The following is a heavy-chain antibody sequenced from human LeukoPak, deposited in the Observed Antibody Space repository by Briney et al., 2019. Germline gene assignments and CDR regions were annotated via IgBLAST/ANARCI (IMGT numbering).Heavy chain of an antibody. CDR1: GYTFTGYY. V-gene: IGHV1-2*02. CDR2: INPNSGGT. D-gene: IGHD3-16*02. CDR3: ARGIRDYVWGSYRYFGY. J-gene: IGHJ4*02. Sequence: GASVRVSCKASGYTFTGYYMHWVRQAPGQGLEWMGWINPNSGGTNYAQKFQGRVTMTRDTSISTAYVELSRLRSDDTAVYYCARGIRDYVWGSYRYFGYWGQGTLVTVSS.